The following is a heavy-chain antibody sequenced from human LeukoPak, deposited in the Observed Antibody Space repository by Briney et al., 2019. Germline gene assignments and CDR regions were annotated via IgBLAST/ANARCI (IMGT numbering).Heavy chain of an antibody. V-gene: IGHV4-34*01. CDR1: GGSFSGYY. J-gene: IGHJ4*02. Sequence: SETLSLTCAVYGGSFSGYYWSWIRQPPGKGLEWIGETNHSGSTNYNPSLKSRVTISVDTSKNQFSLKLSSVTAADTAVYYCARGGGSGWTLVFDYWGQGTLVTVSS. CDR2: TNHSGST. CDR3: ARGGGSGWTLVFDY. D-gene: IGHD6-19*01.